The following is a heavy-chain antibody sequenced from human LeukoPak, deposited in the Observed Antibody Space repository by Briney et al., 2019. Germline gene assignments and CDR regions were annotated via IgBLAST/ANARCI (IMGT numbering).Heavy chain of an antibody. CDR1: GFTFSSYA. CDR3: AAGGGNTFNP. J-gene: IGHJ5*02. CDR2: ISGSGGST. Sequence: GGSLRLSCAASGFTFSSYAMSWVRQAPGKGLEWVSAISGSGGSTYYADSVKGRFTISRDNSKNTLYLQMNSLRADDTAIYYCAAGGGNTFNPWGQGTLVTVSS. D-gene: IGHD1/OR15-1a*01. V-gene: IGHV3-23*01.